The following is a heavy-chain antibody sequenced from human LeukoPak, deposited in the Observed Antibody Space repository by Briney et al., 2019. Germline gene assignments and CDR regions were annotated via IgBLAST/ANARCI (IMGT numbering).Heavy chain of an antibody. CDR2: INPNSGGT. J-gene: IGHJ4*02. D-gene: IGHD2-21*02. CDR1: GYTFTYYF. Sequence: ASVKVSCKASGYTFTYYFIYWVRQAPGQGLEWMGWINPNSGGTNNAQKFQGRVTMTRDTSINTAYMELSRLRSDDTAVYYCAREVCGGDCYMDLGRGTLVTVSS. V-gene: IGHV1-2*02. CDR3: AREVCGGDCYMD.